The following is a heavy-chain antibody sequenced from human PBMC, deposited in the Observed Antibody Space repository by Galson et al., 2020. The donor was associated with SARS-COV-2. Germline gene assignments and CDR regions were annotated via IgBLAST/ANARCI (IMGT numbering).Heavy chain of an antibody. J-gene: IGHJ4*02. CDR3: ARVIRDRYYDSSGYYFTEDYFDY. CDR2: IYYSGST. V-gene: IGHV4-31*03. Sequence: SETLSLTCTVSGGSISSGGYSWSWIRQHPGKGLEWIGYIYYSGSTYYNPSLKSRVTISVDTSKNQFSLKLSSVTAADTAVYYCARVIRDRYYDSSGYYFTEDYFDYWGQGTLVTVSS. D-gene: IGHD3-22*01. CDR1: GGSISSGGYS.